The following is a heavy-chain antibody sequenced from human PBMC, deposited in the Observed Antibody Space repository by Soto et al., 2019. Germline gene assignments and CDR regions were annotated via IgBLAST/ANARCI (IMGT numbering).Heavy chain of an antibody. J-gene: IGHJ4*02. V-gene: IGHV3-21*01. Sequence: GGYLRHSCAASGFTCSHYTVNFVRQAPAKRLEWVAFISSSSIYIYYADSVKGLFTISRDNAMNSLYQQMNSLRAEDTAVYYCAVIGNSGYASHPEDYWGQGT. CDR2: ISSSSIYI. CDR3: AVIGNSGYASHPEDY. CDR1: GFTCSHYT. D-gene: IGHD5-12*01.